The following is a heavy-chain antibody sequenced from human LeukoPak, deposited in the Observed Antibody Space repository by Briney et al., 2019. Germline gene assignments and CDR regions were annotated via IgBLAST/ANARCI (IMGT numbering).Heavy chain of an antibody. CDR2: ISSSSAI. V-gene: IGHV3-48*01. CDR1: GFSFSNYS. Sequence: GGSLRLSCAASGFSFSNYSMNWVRQAPGKGLEWVSYISSSSAIYYADSVKGRFTISRDNAKNSLYLQMNSLRAEDMAVYYCARLSHAREGGNQAYWGQGTLVTVSS. J-gene: IGHJ4*02. CDR3: ARLSHAREGGNQAY. D-gene: IGHD4-23*01.